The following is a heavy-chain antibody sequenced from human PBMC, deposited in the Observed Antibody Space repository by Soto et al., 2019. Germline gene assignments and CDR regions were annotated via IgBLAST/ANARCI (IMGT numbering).Heavy chain of an antibody. J-gene: IGHJ6*02. CDR1: GFTFSSYA. CDR2: ISYDGSNK. Sequence: QVQLVESGGGVVQPGRSLRLSCAASGFTFSSYAMHWVRQAPGKGLEWVAVISYDGSNKYYADSVKGRFTISRDNSKNTLYLQMNSLRAEDTAGYYCARSYSGYDLDYYYGMDVWGQGTTVTVSS. CDR3: ARSYSGYDLDYYYGMDV. D-gene: IGHD5-12*01. V-gene: IGHV3-30-3*01.